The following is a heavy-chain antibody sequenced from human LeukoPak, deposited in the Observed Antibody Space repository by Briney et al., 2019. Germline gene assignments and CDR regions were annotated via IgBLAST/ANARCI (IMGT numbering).Heavy chain of an antibody. CDR2: ISPTGRYI. V-gene: IGHV3-21*01. Sequence: GGSLRLSCAASQFTFSVYSMSCVREAPGKGLEWVSNISPTGRYIHYTDSMRGRFSISRDSANNSLSLQMNGLRADDTGAYYCRRLNGARSSGLYYNDYWGQGALVTVSS. J-gene: IGHJ4*02. D-gene: IGHD3-22*01. CDR1: QFTFSVYS. CDR3: RRLNGARSSGLYYNDY.